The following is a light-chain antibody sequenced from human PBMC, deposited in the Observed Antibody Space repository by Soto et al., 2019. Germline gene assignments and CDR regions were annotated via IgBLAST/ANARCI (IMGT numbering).Light chain of an antibody. Sequence: DIQMTQSPSSLSASVGDRVTITCQASQDISNYLNWYQQKPGKAPKLLIYDASNLETGVPSRFSGSGSGTDFTFTISSLQPEDIATYYCQQYDNLPPVVAGVRLTFGQGTRLEIK. V-gene: IGKV1-33*01. CDR2: DAS. CDR3: QQYDNLPPVVAGVRLT. J-gene: IGKJ5*01. CDR1: QDISNY.